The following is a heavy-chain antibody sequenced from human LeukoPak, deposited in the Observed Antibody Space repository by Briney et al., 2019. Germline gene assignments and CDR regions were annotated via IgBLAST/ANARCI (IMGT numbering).Heavy chain of an antibody. D-gene: IGHD1-1*01. CDR2: MNSDGSST. V-gene: IGHV3-74*01. CDR3: AKDKDPWKSTAISDFDY. J-gene: IGHJ4*02. Sequence: PGGSLRLSCAASGFTFSSYWMHWVRQAPGKGLVWVSRMNSDGSSTSYADSVKGRFTISRDNSKNTLYLQMNSLRGEDTAVYFCAKDKDPWKSTAISDFDYWGQGTLVTASS. CDR1: GFTFSSYW.